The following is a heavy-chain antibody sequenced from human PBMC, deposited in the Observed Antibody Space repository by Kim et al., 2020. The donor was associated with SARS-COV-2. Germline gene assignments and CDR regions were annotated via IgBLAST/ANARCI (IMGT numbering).Heavy chain of an antibody. V-gene: IGHV3-21*01. CDR3: ARDWNLADDAFDI. J-gene: IGHJ3*02. D-gene: IGHD1-7*01. CDR1: GFTFSSYS. Sequence: GGSLRLSCAASGFTFSSYSMNWVRQAPGKGLEWVSSISSSSSYTYYADSVKGRFTISRDNAKNSLYLQMNSLRAEDTAVYYCARDWNLADDAFDIWGQGTMVTVSS. CDR2: ISSSSSYT.